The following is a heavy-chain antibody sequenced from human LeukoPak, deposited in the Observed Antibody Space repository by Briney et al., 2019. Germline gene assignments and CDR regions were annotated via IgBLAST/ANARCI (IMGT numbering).Heavy chain of an antibody. Sequence: PGGSLRLSCAASGFTFSSYAMSWVRQAPGKGLEWVSAISSSSSYIYYADSVRGRFTISRDNAKNSLYLQMNSLRAEDTAVYYCARAEGGTIFGVVNQYYFDYWGQGTLVTVSS. D-gene: IGHD3-3*01. V-gene: IGHV3-21*01. J-gene: IGHJ4*02. CDR2: ISSSSSYI. CDR3: ARAEGGTIFGVVNQYYFDY. CDR1: GFTFSSYA.